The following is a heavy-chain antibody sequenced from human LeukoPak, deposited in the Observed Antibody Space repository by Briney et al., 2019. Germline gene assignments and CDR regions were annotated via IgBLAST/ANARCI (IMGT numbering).Heavy chain of an antibody. Sequence: SETLSLTCTVSGDSSTSNLYYWGWVRQPPGKGLEGVGTIDYSENTHYNPSLSRRAAISINTSKNQFSLTLSPVTAADTALYYWARGEKDWGQGTLVTVSS. CDR1: GDSSTSNLYY. CDR3: ARGEKD. J-gene: IGHJ4*02. CDR2: IDYSENT. V-gene: IGHV4-39*07.